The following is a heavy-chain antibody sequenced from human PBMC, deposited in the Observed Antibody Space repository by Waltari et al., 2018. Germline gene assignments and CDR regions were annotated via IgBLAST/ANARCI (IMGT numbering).Heavy chain of an antibody. V-gene: IGHV3-7*03. CDR3: AGLWNGPDC. CDR1: GFTFIDYW. J-gene: IGHJ4*02. CDR2: HRTDSTRK. D-gene: IGHD1-1*01. Sequence: EEQLVESGGGLVQPGESLRLSCEASGFTFIDYWMTWVRQAPGEGLGVVAKHRTDSTRKKYVNSVKGRFTISRDNAKNSLSLQMDSLGAEDTAVYYCAGLWNGPDCWGQGTLVTVSS.